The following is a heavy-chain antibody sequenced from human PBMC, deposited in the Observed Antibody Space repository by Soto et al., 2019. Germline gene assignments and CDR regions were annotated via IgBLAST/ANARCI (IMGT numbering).Heavy chain of an antibody. J-gene: IGHJ4*02. CDR1: GFPFSNYA. CDR3: AKEGTSGLYYFDY. V-gene: IGHV3-23*01. CDR2: ISGSGVTP. Sequence: GGSHSLSCAASGFPFSNYAMNWVRQAPGKGLEWVSAISGSGVTPYYADSVKGRFTISRDNSRNTLYLQMNSLRAGDSAKYYCAKEGTSGLYYFDYWGPGTLVTVSS. D-gene: IGHD6-19*01.